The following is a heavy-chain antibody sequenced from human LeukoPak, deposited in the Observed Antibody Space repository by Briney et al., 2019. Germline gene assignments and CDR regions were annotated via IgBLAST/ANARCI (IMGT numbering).Heavy chain of an antibody. D-gene: IGHD3-22*01. CDR3: ARVIRSSGWYVDY. Sequence: GGSLRLSCAASGFTFSDYAMSWVRQAPGKGLEWVSGITGSGRTPFYADSVKGRFTISRDNSKNTLYLQMNSLKAEDTGVYYCARVIRSSGWYVDYWGQGTLVTVSS. CDR2: ITGSGRTP. J-gene: IGHJ4*02. V-gene: IGHV3-23*01. CDR1: GFTFSDYA.